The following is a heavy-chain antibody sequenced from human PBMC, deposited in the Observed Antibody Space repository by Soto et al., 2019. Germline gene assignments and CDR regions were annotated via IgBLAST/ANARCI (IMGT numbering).Heavy chain of an antibody. Sequence: ASVKGSCKASGFTFTTYGISWARPAPGQGLEWMGWISAYNGNTNYAQKLQGRVTMTTDTSTSTAYMELRSLRSDDTAVYYCARRPIAAAAKYNWFDPWGQGTLVTVSS. CDR3: ARRPIAAAAKYNWFDP. J-gene: IGHJ5*02. CDR1: GFTFTTYG. CDR2: ISAYNGNT. D-gene: IGHD6-13*01. V-gene: IGHV1-18*01.